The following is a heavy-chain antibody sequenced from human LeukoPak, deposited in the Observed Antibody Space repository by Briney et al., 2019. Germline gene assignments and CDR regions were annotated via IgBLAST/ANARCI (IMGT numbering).Heavy chain of an antibody. CDR3: ARKGGYSYEHYYYYMDV. Sequence: SETLSLTCAVYGGSFSGYYWSWIRQPPGKGLEWIGEINHSGSTNYNPSLKSRVTISVDTSKNQFSLKLSSVTAADTAVYYCARKGGYSYEHYYYYMDVWGKGTTVTVSS. CDR2: INHSGST. V-gene: IGHV4-34*01. D-gene: IGHD5-18*01. J-gene: IGHJ6*03. CDR1: GGSFSGYY.